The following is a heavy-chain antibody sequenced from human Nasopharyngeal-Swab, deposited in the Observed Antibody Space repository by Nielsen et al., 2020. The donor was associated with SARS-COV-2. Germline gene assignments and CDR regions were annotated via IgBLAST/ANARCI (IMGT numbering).Heavy chain of an antibody. CDR2: ISSSSSYI. J-gene: IGHJ4*02. CDR1: GFTFSSYS. Sequence: GESLKISCAASGFTFSSYSMNWVRQAPGKGLEWVSSISSSSSYIYHADSVKGRFTISRDNAKNSLYLQMNSLRAEDTAVYYCARAKLHSGSFDFWGQGTLVTVS. V-gene: IGHV3-21*01. D-gene: IGHD1-26*01. CDR3: ARAKLHSGSFDF.